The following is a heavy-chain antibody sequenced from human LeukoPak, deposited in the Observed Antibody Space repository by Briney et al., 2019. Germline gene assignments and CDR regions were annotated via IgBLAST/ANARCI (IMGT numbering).Heavy chain of an antibody. CDR1: GGSFSGYY. V-gene: IGHV4-34*01. CDR3: ARNSPYSSSWYRLDY. D-gene: IGHD6-13*01. Sequence: SETLSLTRAVYGGSFSGYYWSWIRQPPGKGLEWLGEINHRGSTNYNPSLKSRVTISVDTSKNQFSLKLSSVTAADTAVYYCARNSPYSSSWYRLDYWGQGTLVTVSS. CDR2: INHRGST. J-gene: IGHJ4*02.